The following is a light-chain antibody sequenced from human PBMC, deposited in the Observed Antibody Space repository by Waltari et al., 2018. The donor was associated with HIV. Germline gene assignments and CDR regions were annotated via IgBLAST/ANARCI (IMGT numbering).Light chain of an antibody. J-gene: IGKJ1*01. V-gene: IGKV3-20*01. CDR1: QTISSTY. CDR2: GAS. CDR3: QQYIGSPRT. Sequence: EIALTQSPGTLSSSPGERATLSCRASQTISSTYLAWYQQKPGQAPRLLIYGASSRATGIPDRFSGSGSGTDFTLTISSLEPEDCAVYYCQQYIGSPRTFGQGTKVEIK.